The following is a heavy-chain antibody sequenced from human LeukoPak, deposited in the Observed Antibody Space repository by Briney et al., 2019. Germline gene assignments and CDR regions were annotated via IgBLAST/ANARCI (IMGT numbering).Heavy chain of an antibody. D-gene: IGHD1-26*01. J-gene: IGHJ4*02. V-gene: IGHV4-59*08. CDR3: ARHKNGGSFPLDS. Sequence: KPSETLSLTCTFSGGSISTYYWSWIRQPPGRGLEYIGYIYSSGSTSYNPSLKSRVTISVDTSKNQFSLKLSSMTAADTAVYYCARHKNGGSFPLDSWGQGTLVTVSS. CDR1: GGSISTYY. CDR2: IYSSGST.